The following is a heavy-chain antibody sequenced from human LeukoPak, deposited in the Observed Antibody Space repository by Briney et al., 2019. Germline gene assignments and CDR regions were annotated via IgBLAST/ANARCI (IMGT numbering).Heavy chain of an antibody. CDR3: AKDQGSGWGSYSGGYLDY. V-gene: IGHV3-23*01. Sequence: GGSLRLSCAASGFTFSSYAMSWVRQAPGKGLEWVSGISSSGGSTVYADSVKGRFTISRDNFRNTVFLQMNSLRAEDTAVYYCAKDQGSGWGSYSGGYLDYWGQGTLVTVSS. D-gene: IGHD3-10*01. J-gene: IGHJ4*02. CDR2: ISSSGGST. CDR1: GFTFSSYA.